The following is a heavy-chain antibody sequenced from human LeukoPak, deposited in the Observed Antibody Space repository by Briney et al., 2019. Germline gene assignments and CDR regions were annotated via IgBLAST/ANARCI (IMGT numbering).Heavy chain of an antibody. CDR2: ISAYNGNT. J-gene: IGHJ4*02. D-gene: IGHD2-21*02. CDR3: ARDPARAYCGGDCYYDY. Sequence: ASVKVSFKASGYTFTSYGISWVRQAPGQGLEWMGWISAYNGNTNYAQKLQGRVTMTTDTSTSTAYMELRSLRSDDTAVYYCARDPARAYCGGDCYYDYWGQGTLVTVSS. CDR1: GYTFTSYG. V-gene: IGHV1-18*01.